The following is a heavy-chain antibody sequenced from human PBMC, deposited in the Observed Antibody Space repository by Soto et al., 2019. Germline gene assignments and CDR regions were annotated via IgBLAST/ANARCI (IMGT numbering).Heavy chain of an antibody. V-gene: IGHV3-30-3*01. J-gene: IGHJ6*02. CDR2: ISYDGGDK. CDR3: ARETDGMDV. CDR1: GFTFRSYA. D-gene: IGHD2-21*02. Sequence: QVQLVESGGGVVQPGGSLRLSCVASGFTFRSYAMHWVRQAPGKGLEWVAFISYDGGDKDYANSVKGRFTIPRDNSKNTLYLQMNSLRIEDTTVYYCARETDGMDVWGQGTTVTVSS.